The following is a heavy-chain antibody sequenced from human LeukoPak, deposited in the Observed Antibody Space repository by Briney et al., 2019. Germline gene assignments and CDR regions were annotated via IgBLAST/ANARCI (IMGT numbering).Heavy chain of an antibody. J-gene: IGHJ4*02. Sequence: GGSLRLSCTASGFTFGDYAMSWVRQAPGKGLEXXXXIRSKAYGGTTEYAASVKGRFTISRDDSKSIAYLQMNSLKTEDTAVYYCTRYVRYYYDSSGYIDYWGQGTLVTVSS. D-gene: IGHD3-22*01. CDR3: TRYVRYYYDSSGYIDY. CDR2: IRSKAYGGTT. CDR1: GFTFGDYA. V-gene: IGHV3-49*04.